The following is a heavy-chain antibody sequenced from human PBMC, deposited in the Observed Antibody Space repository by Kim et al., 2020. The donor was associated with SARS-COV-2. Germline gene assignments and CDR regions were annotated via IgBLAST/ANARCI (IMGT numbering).Heavy chain of an antibody. Sequence: GGSLRLSCTASGFIFSDYYMDWVRQAPGKGLVWIGRVRRDINSYTTEYAASVRGRVTISRDDSKTSLFLQLNNLGTDDTAVYFCARARGSSNHFFFDYWGQGVLVTVSS. CDR2: VRRDINSYTT. V-gene: IGHV3-72*01. CDR3: ARARGSSNHFFFDY. CDR1: GFIFSDYY. J-gene: IGHJ4*02.